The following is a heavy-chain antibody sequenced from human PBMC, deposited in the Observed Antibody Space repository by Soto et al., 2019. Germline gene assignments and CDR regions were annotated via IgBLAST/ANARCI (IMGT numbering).Heavy chain of an antibody. V-gene: IGHV3-30*03. J-gene: IGHJ3*02. CDR3: ARGHMTTVTISAFDI. CDR2: ISYDGSNK. D-gene: IGHD4-17*01. Sequence: GGSLRLSCAASGFTFSSYGMHWVRQAPGKGLEWVAVISYDGSNKYYADSVKGRFTISRDNSKNTLYLQMNSLRAEDTAVYYCARGHMTTVTISAFDIWGQGTMVTVSS. CDR1: GFTFSSYG.